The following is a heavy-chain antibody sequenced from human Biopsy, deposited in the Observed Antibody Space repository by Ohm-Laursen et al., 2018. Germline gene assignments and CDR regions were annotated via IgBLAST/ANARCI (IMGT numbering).Heavy chain of an antibody. Sequence: SLRLSCSASGFIFGDYAMHWVRQAPGKGLEWVSGINWNSDNLGYVGSVKGRFTISRDNAKNSLDLQMNSLRAEDTAVYYCAKDQGYYYDRSVYYYFDYWGQGTLVTVSS. V-gene: IGHV3-9*01. CDR2: INWNSDNL. J-gene: IGHJ4*02. CDR3: AKDQGYYYDRSVYYYFDY. D-gene: IGHD3-22*01. CDR1: GFIFGDYA.